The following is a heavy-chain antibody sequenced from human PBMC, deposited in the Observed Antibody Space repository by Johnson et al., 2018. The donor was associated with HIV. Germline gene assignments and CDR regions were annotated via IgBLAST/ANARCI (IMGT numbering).Heavy chain of an antibody. V-gene: IGHV3-7*05. D-gene: IGHD5-12*01. Sequence: MQLVESVGGVVQPGGSLRLSCAASGFTISSYWMSWVRQAPGKGLEWVANIKEDGSAKYYVDSVRGRFTISRDNAKNSLFLQMDSLRAEDTAVYYCARDQSGYVLWGPGTMVTVSS. CDR1: GFTISSYW. CDR3: ARDQSGYVL. CDR2: IKEDGSAK. J-gene: IGHJ3*01.